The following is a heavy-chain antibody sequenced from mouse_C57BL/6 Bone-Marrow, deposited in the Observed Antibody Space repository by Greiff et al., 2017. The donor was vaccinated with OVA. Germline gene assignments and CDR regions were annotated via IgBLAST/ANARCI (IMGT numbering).Heavy chain of an antibody. CDR1: GYTFTSYW. CDR2: IYPGNSDT. CDR3: TRLANYYYGSSDAMDY. J-gene: IGHJ4*01. Sequence: EVQLQQSGTVLARPGASVKMSCKTSGYTFTSYWMHWVKQRPGQGLEWIGAIYPGNSDTSYNQKFKGKAKLTAVTSASTAYMELSSLTNEDSAVYYCTRLANYYYGSSDAMDYWGQGTSVTVSS. V-gene: IGHV1-5*01. D-gene: IGHD1-1*01.